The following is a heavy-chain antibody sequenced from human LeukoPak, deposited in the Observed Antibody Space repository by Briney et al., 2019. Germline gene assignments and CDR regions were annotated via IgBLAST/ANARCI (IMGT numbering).Heavy chain of an antibody. V-gene: IGHV3-21*06. J-gene: IGHJ4*01. CDR1: GFTFSTYS. CDR3: TRLGPRGNYDIGVYYFDY. CDR2: IVSSGTYV. D-gene: IGHD3-9*01. Sequence: PGGSLRLSCAASGFTFSTYSMNWVRQAPGKGLEWVSSIVSSGTYVQIADSLEGRFTISRDNAKTSVYLQMNSLRAEDTAVYYCTRLGPRGNYDIGVYYFDYW.